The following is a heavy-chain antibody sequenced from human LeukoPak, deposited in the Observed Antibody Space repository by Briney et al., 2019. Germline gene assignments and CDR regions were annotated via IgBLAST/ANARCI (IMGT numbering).Heavy chain of an antibody. D-gene: IGHD3-22*01. CDR3: ARGRYYYDSSGYDY. CDR2: INPNSGGT. J-gene: IGHJ4*02. Sequence: GASVKVSCKASGYTFTGYYMHWVRQAPGQGLEWMGWINPNSGGTNYAQKFQGWVTMTRDTSISTAYMELSRLRFDDTAVYYCARGRYYYDSSGYDYWGQGTLVTVSS. CDR1: GYTFTGYY. V-gene: IGHV1-2*04.